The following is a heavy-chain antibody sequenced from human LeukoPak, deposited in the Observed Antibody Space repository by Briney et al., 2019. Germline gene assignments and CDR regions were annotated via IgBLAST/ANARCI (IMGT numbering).Heavy chain of an antibody. CDR2: IYSGGST. D-gene: IGHD3-9*01. Sequence: GGSLRLSCAASGFTVSSNYMSWVRQAPGKGLEWVSVIYSGGSTYYADSVKGRFTISRDNSKNTLYLQMNSLRAEDTAVYYCARAPYFDNLTGYYERPGFFDYWGHGILVTVSS. J-gene: IGHJ4*01. CDR3: ARAPYFDNLTGYYERPGFFDY. V-gene: IGHV3-53*01. CDR1: GFTVSSNY.